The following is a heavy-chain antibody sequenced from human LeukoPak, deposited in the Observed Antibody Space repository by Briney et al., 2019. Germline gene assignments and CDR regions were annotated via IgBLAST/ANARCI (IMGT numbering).Heavy chain of an antibody. CDR1: GYTFTTYA. J-gene: IGHJ3*02. CDR2: INTNTGNP. CDR3: AREGGFDWLLNDAFDI. V-gene: IGHV7-4-1*02. D-gene: IGHD3-9*01. Sequence: ASVKVSCKASGYTFTTYAMNWVRQAPGQGLEWMGWINTNTGNPTYAQGFTGRFVFSLDTSVSTAYLQISSLKAEDTAVYYCAREGGFDWLLNDAFDIWGQGTMVTVSS.